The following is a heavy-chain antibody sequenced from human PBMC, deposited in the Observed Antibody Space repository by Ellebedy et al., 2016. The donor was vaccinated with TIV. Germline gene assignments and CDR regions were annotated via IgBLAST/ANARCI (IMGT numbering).Heavy chain of an antibody. V-gene: IGHV4-34*01. J-gene: IGHJ4*02. CDR2: INHSGST. CDR1: GGSFSGYY. Sequence: MPGGSLRLSCAVYGGSFSGYYCRSLRQLPGKGLEWIGEINHSGSTNYNPSLKSRVTVSVDTSKNQFSLKLRSVTAADTAVYYCARGYYYANYFDYWGQGTLVTVSS. CDR3: ARGYYYANYFDY. D-gene: IGHD3-10*01.